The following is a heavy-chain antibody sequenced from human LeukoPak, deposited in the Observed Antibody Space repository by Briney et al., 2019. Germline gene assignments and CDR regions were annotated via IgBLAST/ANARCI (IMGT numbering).Heavy chain of an antibody. CDR1: GYSISSGYY. D-gene: IGHD3-22*01. J-gene: IGHJ3*02. CDR2: IYHSGST. CDR3: ARDSNYYDSSGYYPINDAFDI. V-gene: IGHV4-38-2*02. Sequence: SETLSLTXTVSGYSISSGYYWGWIRQPPGKGLEWIGSIYHSGSTYYNPSLKSRVTISVDTSKNQFSLKLSSVTAADTAVYYCARDSNYYDSSGYYPINDAFDIWGQGTMVTVSS.